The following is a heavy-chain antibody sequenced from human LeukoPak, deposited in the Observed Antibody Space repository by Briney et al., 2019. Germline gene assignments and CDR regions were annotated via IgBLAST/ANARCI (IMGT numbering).Heavy chain of an antibody. D-gene: IGHD6-13*01. V-gene: IGHV3-23*01. CDR2: ISSSGGST. Sequence: GGSFRLSCAASGFTFSSYGLSWVRQAPGKGLEWVSAISSSGGSTHYADSVKGRFTISRDNSKNTVYLQMYSLRAEDTAVYYCAGKAAAGTQDLDYWGQGTLVTVSS. CDR3: AGKAAAGTQDLDY. J-gene: IGHJ4*02. CDR1: GFTFSSYG.